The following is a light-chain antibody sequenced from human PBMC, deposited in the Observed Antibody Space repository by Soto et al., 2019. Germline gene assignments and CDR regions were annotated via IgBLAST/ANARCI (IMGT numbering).Light chain of an antibody. CDR3: LQYHNLWA. V-gene: IGKV3-15*01. Sequence: ILMTQSPATVSVSPGESATLSCRASQNIYYNVAWYQHRPGQAPRLLIYRASTRAPGVPARFSGSGSGTELTLTTSRLQNADLTVYSCLQYHNLWAFGQGTKVDI. J-gene: IGKJ1*01. CDR1: QNIYYN. CDR2: RAS.